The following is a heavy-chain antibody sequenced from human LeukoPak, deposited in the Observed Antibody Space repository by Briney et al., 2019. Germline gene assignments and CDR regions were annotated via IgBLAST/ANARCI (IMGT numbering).Heavy chain of an antibody. Sequence: PGGSLRLSCAASGFTFSSYEMNWVRQAPGKGLEWVSYIHSSGSTIYYADSVKGRFTISRDNARNSLYLQMNGLRAEDTAIYYCARMAAVAGIDYWGQGTLVTVSS. V-gene: IGHV3-48*03. CDR3: ARMAAVAGIDY. CDR2: IHSSGSTI. D-gene: IGHD6-19*01. CDR1: GFTFSSYE. J-gene: IGHJ4*02.